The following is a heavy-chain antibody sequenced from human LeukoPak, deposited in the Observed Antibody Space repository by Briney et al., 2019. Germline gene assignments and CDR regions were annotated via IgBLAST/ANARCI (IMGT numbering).Heavy chain of an antibody. CDR3: ATRDGSGSYYNPDYFDY. CDR1: GYSFTNYW. Sequence: GESLKISCKGYGYSFTNYWIGWVRQMPGKGLEWMGIIYPGDSDTRYSPSFQGQVTISADKSISTAYVQWSSLKASDTAMYYCATRDGSGSYYNPDYFDYWGQGTLVNVSS. J-gene: IGHJ4*02. D-gene: IGHD3-10*01. V-gene: IGHV5-51*01. CDR2: IYPGDSDT.